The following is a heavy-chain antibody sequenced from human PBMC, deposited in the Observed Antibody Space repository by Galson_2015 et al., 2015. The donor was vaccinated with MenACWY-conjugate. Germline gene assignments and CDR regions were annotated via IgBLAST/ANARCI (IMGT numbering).Heavy chain of an antibody. D-gene: IGHD3-10*01. V-gene: IGHV3-53*01. CDR3: ARDSRATTVWGLNKRKTIDYYYGMDV. CDR2: IYSDGST. CDR1: GFTVSSSY. J-gene: IGHJ6*02. Sequence: SLRLSCAVSGFTVSSSYMTWVRQAPGKGLVWVSVIYSDGSTYNADSVKGRFTISRDNSKNTVFLQMTSLRAEDTAMYYCARDSRATTVWGLNKRKTIDYYYGMDVWGQGTTVIVSS.